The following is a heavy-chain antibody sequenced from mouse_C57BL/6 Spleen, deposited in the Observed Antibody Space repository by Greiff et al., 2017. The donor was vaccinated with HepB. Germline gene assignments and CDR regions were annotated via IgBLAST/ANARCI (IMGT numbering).Heavy chain of an antibody. V-gene: IGHV2-6*01. Sequence: VKLQESGPGLVAPSQSLSITCTVSGFSLTSYGVDWVRQSPGKGLEWLGVIWGVGSTNYNSALKSRLSISKDNSKSQVFLKMNSLQTDDTAMYYCALNWEGAMDYWGQGTSVTVSS. J-gene: IGHJ4*01. CDR1: GFSLTSYG. D-gene: IGHD4-1*02. CDR3: ALNWEGAMDY. CDR2: IWGVGST.